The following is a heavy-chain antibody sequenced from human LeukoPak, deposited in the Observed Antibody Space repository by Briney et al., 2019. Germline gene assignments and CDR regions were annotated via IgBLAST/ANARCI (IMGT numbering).Heavy chain of an antibody. D-gene: IGHD1-26*01. CDR2: IYYSGSA. CDR1: GGSITTYY. J-gene: IGHJ5*02. CDR3: ARHAVYSGDYSFWFDP. Sequence: PSETLSLTCTVSGGSITTYYWSWIRQPPGKGLEWIAYIYYSGSANYNPSLKSRVSVSVDTSKNLFSLRLSSVTAADTAVYYCARHAVYSGDYSFWFDPWGLGTLVTVSS. V-gene: IGHV4-59*08.